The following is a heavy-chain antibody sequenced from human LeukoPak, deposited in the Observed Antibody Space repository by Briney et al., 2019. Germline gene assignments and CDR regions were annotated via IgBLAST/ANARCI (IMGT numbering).Heavy chain of an antibody. CDR3: ARGGSRVVTYGSFDY. Sequence: ASVKVSCKPSGYTFTSYALSWVRQAPGQGLEWMGWISTYSGNTNYAQKLQGRITMAIETSTSTAYMELRSLRSDDTAVYYCARGGSRVVTYGSFDYWGQGTLVTVSS. D-gene: IGHD2-21*02. J-gene: IGHJ4*02. V-gene: IGHV1-18*01. CDR1: GYTFTSYA. CDR2: ISTYSGNT.